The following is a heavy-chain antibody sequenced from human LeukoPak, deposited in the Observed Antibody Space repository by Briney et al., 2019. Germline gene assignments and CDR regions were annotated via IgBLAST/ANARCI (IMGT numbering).Heavy chain of an antibody. V-gene: IGHV4-30-2*01. D-gene: IGHD3-3*01. CDR1: GGSISSGGYS. CDR2: IYHSGST. CDR3: ARAAGDTIFGVVIISDAFDI. J-gene: IGHJ3*02. Sequence: SETLSLTCTVSGGSISSGGYSWSWIRQPPGKGLEWIGYIYHSGSTYYNPSLKSRVTISVDRSKNQFSLKLSSVTAADTAVYYCARAAGDTIFGVVIISDAFDIWGQGTMVTVSS.